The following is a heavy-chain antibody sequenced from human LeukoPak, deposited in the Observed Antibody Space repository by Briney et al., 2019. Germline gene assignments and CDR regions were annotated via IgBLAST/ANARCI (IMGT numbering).Heavy chain of an antibody. CDR1: GGTFSSYA. J-gene: IGHJ4*02. V-gene: IGHV1-69*04. CDR2: IIPILGIA. CDR3: ARDGIAVAGDFDY. Sequence: GASVKVSCTASGGTFSSYAISWVRQAPGQGLEWMGRIIPILGIANYAQKFQGRVTITADKSTSTAYMELSSLRSEDTAVYYCARDGIAVAGDFDYWGQGTLVTVSS. D-gene: IGHD6-19*01.